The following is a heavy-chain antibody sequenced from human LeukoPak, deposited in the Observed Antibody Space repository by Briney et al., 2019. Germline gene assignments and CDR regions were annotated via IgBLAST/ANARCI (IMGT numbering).Heavy chain of an antibody. CDR3: ARETSQKGAHYMDV. Sequence: PSETLSLTCTVSGGSISSSSYYWGWIRQPPGKGLEWIGSIYYSGSTYYNPSLKSRVTISIDTSKNQFSLKLSSVTAADTAVYYCARETSQKGAHYMDVWGKGTTVTISS. CDR1: GGSISSSSYY. D-gene: IGHD3-16*01. J-gene: IGHJ6*03. CDR2: IYYSGST. V-gene: IGHV4-39*07.